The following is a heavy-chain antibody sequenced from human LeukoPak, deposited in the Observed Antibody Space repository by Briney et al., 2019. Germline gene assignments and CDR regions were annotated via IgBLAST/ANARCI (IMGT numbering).Heavy chain of an antibody. CDR3: ARLKGGGSYYRGPYYFDY. J-gene: IGHJ4*02. CDR2: IYTSGST. D-gene: IGHD1-26*01. V-gene: IGHV4-4*07. CDR1: GGSISSYY. Sequence: PSETLSLTCTVSGGSISSYYWSWIRQPAGKGLEWIGRIYTSGSTYYNPSLKSRVTMSVDTSKNQFSLKLSSVTAADTAVYYCARLKGGGSYYRGPYYFDYWGQGTLVTVSS.